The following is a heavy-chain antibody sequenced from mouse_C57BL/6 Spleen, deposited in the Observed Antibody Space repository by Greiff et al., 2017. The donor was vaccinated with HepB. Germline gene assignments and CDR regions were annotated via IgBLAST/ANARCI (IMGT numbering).Heavy chain of an antibody. J-gene: IGHJ2*01. CDR1: GYTFTSYW. CDR2: IYPGSGST. CDR3: AKGVYSNSFDY. Sequence: VQLQQSGAELVKPGASVKMSCKASGYTFTSYWITWVKQRPGQGLEWIGDIYPGSGSTNHNEKFKSKATLTVDTSSSTANMRLSSLTSEDSAVYYGAKGVYSNSFDYWGQGTTLTVSS. D-gene: IGHD2-5*01. V-gene: IGHV1-55*01.